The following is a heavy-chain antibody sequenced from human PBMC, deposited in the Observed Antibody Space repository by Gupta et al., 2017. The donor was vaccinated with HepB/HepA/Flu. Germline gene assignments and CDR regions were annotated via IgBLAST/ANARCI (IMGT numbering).Heavy chain of an antibody. CDR3: ARRSSSSWYGWFDP. J-gene: IGHJ5*02. V-gene: IGHV3-48*02. Sequence: EVQLVESGGGLVQPGGSLRLSCAASGFTFSSYSMTWVRQAPGKGLEWVSYISSSSSTIYYADSVKGRFTISRDNAKNSLYLQMNSLRDEDTAVYYCARRSSSSWYGWFDPWGQGTLVTVSS. CDR2: ISSSSSTI. CDR1: GFTFSSYS. D-gene: IGHD6-13*01.